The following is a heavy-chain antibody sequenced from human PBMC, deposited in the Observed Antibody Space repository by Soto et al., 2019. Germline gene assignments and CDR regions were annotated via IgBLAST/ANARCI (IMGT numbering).Heavy chain of an antibody. Sequence: EVQLLESGGGLVKPGGSLRLSCTASGFTFSRHFMNWVRQAPGKGLEWVSSITTSGDYKYYANSVEGRFTISRDNAKNSLFLQMNSLRVEDTAVYYCARDGERKTAYFDNWGQGALVTVSS. CDR3: ARDGERKTAYFDN. D-gene: IGHD5-18*01. J-gene: IGHJ4*02. V-gene: IGHV3-21*01. CDR2: ITTSGDYK. CDR1: GFTFSRHF.